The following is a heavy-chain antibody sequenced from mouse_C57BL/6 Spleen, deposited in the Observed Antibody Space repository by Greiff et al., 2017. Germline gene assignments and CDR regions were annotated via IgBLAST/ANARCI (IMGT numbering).Heavy chain of an antibody. Sequence: QVQLQQPGTELVKPGASVKLSCKASGYTFTSYWMHWVKQRPGQGLEWIGNINPSNGGTNYNEKFKSKATLTVDKSSSTAYMQLSSLTSEDSAVYYCAREVYYDYGPDWYFDVWGTGTTVTVSS. CDR3: AREVYYDYGPDWYFDV. CDR1: GYTFTSYW. D-gene: IGHD2-4*01. J-gene: IGHJ1*03. CDR2: INPSNGGT. V-gene: IGHV1-53*01.